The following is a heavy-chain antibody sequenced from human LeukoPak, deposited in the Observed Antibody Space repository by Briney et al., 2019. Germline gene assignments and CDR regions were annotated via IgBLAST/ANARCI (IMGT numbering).Heavy chain of an antibody. D-gene: IGHD6-19*01. CDR3: AREFFQAGSGFDY. CDR1: GFTFSSYW. J-gene: IGHJ4*02. Sequence: GGSLRLSCAASGFTFSSYWMHWVRQAPGKGLVWVSRINSDGSSTSYAGSVKGRFTISRDNAKNTLYLQMNSLRAEDTAVYYCAREFFQAGSGFDYWGQGTLVTVSS. V-gene: IGHV3-74*01. CDR2: INSDGSST.